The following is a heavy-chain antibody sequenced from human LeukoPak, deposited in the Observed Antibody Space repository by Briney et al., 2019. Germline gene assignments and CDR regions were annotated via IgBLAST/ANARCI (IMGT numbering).Heavy chain of an antibody. V-gene: IGHV7-4-1*01. CDR1: GYTFTNYG. CDR2: INTNTGNP. J-gene: IGHJ4*02. Sequence: ASVKVSCKASGYTFTNYGINWVRQAPGQRLEWMGWINTNTGNPSYALDFTGRLVLSLDTSVSTADLHLDSLKAEDTAVYYCARIGYNTLDYWGQGTLVTVSS. D-gene: IGHD3-3*01. CDR3: ARIGYNTLDY.